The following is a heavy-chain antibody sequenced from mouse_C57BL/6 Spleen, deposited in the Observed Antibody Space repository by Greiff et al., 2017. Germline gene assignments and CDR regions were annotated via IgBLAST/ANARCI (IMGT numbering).Heavy chain of an antibody. J-gene: IGHJ3*01. CDR1: GYSITSGYY. D-gene: IGHD1-2*01. Sequence: ESGPGLVKPSQSLSLTCSVTGYSITSGYYWNWIRQFPGNKLEWMGYISYDGSNNYNPSLKNRISITLDTSKNQFFLKLNSVTTEDTATXYCAREYGYRFAYWGQGTLVTVSA. CDR2: ISYDGSN. CDR3: AREYGYRFAY. V-gene: IGHV3-6*01.